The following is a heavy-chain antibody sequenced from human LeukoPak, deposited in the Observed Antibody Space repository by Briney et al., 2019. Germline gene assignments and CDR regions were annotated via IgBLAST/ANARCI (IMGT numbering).Heavy chain of an antibody. Sequence: SETLSLTCTVSGGSISSGDYYWSWIRQPPGKGLEWIGYIYYSGSTYYNPSLKSRVTISVDTSKNQFSLKLSSVTAADTAVYYCARERGYYDFWSGLGDENWFDPWGQGTLVTVSS. CDR3: ARERGYYDFWSGLGDENWFDP. CDR2: IYYSGST. CDR1: GGSISSGDYY. J-gene: IGHJ5*02. D-gene: IGHD3-3*01. V-gene: IGHV4-30-4*01.